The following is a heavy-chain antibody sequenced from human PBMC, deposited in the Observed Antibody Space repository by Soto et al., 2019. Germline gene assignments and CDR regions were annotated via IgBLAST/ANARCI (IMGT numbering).Heavy chain of an antibody. CDR3: ARTHSGSYYSVFNY. CDR2: IYRSGTT. V-gene: IGHV4-38-2*01. J-gene: IGHJ4*02. CDR1: TFSISSGYY. Sequence: SETLSLTXVVSTFSISSGYYWGWTRQSPGKGLEWIASIYRSGTTSYNPSLKSRVTISVDPSKNQFSLMLTAVTAADTAVYYCARTHSGSYYSVFNYWGRGPLVTVSS. D-gene: IGHD1-26*01.